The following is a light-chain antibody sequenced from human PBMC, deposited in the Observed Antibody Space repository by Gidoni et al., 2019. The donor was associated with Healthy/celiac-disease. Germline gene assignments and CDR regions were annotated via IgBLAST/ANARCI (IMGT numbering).Light chain of an antibody. J-gene: IGKJ4*01. Sequence: DIQMTQSPSSLSASVGDRVTITCQASQDISNYLNWYQQKPGKAPKLLIYDASNLETGFPSRFSGSGSGTDFTVTSSSLQPEDIATYYCQQYDNLPSLTFGGGTKVEIK. CDR1: QDISNY. CDR2: DAS. CDR3: QQYDNLPSLT. V-gene: IGKV1-33*01.